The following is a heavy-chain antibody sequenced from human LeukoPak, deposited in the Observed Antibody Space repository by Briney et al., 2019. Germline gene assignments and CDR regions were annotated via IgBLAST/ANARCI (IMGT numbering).Heavy chain of an antibody. J-gene: IGHJ3*02. D-gene: IGHD3-10*01. Sequence: GGSLRLSCAASGFTVSTNYMSWVRQAPGKGLEWGSVISSDGRTYYADSVKGRFTISRDNSKSTLYLQMNSLRAEDTAVYYCARDSGRFDVFDIWGQGTMVTVSS. V-gene: IGHV3-53*01. CDR3: ARDSGRFDVFDI. CDR2: ISSDGRT. CDR1: GFTVSTNY.